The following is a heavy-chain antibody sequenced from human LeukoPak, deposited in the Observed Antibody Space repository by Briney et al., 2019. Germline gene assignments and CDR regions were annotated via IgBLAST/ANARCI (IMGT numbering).Heavy chain of an antibody. Sequence: GGSLRLSCSASGFTFSSYDMHWVRQVTGKGLEWISAIDTVGDTYYPGSVKGRFIISIENSKNSLYLQLNSLRAGDTAVYYCARERMDDSSGKALQYLDYWGQGTLVSVSS. CDR2: IDTVGDT. J-gene: IGHJ4*02. CDR3: ARERMDDSSGKALQYLDY. CDR1: GFTFSSYD. D-gene: IGHD3-22*01. V-gene: IGHV3-13*04.